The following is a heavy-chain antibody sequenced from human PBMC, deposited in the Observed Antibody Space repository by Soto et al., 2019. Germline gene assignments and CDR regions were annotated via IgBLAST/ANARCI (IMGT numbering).Heavy chain of an antibody. CDR3: ALIRGYYDSTGYYDY. J-gene: IGHJ4*02. CDR1: GGSFSGYY. D-gene: IGHD3-22*01. V-gene: IGHV4-34*01. CDR2: INHSGST. Sequence: SETLSLTCAVYGGSFSGYYWSWIRQPPGKGLEWIGEINHSGSTNYNPSLKSRVTISVDTSKNQFSLKLSSVTAADTAVYYCALIRGYYDSTGYYDYWGQGTLVTVSS.